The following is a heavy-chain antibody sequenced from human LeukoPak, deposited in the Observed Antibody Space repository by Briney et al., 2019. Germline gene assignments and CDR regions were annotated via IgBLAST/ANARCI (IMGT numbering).Heavy chain of an antibody. CDR3: ARHSGSYYDNYDY. V-gene: IGHV4-59*08. J-gene: IGHJ4*02. D-gene: IGHD1-26*01. CDR1: GGSISSYY. CDR2: ISYSGST. Sequence: SETLSLTCTVSGGSISSYYWSWIRQPPGKGLAWIGYISYSGSTHYNPSLKSRVTISVDTSKNQFSLKLNSVTATDTAVYYCARHSGSYYDNYDYWGQGTLVTVSS.